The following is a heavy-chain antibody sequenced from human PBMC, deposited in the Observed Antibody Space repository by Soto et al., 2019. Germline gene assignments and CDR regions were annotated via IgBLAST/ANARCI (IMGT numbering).Heavy chain of an antibody. CDR3: ARAPFPDGMHA. CDR2: INPNSGGT. CDR1: GYTFTVYY. Sequence: ASVNVSCKASGYTFTVYYMHWVLQAPGHGLEWMGWINPNSGGTNYAQKFQGWVTMTRDTSISTAYMELSRLRSEDTAGDYCARAPFPDGMHALRHAPTGTGPS. V-gene: IGHV1-2*04. J-gene: IGHJ6*02.